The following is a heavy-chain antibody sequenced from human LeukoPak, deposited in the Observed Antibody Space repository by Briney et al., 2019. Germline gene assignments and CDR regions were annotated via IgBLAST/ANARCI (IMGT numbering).Heavy chain of an antibody. J-gene: IGHJ5*02. CDR1: GGSISSSTYY. Sequence: PSETLSLTCTVSGGSISSSTYYWGWMRQPPGKGLEWIGHIYYDGRTYYNPSLKSRVTMSVDTSKNQFSLKLSSVTAADTAVYYCARHRGSSSEFDPWGLGTLVTISS. V-gene: IGHV4-39*01. CDR2: IYYDGRT. D-gene: IGHD6-6*01. CDR3: ARHRGSSSEFDP.